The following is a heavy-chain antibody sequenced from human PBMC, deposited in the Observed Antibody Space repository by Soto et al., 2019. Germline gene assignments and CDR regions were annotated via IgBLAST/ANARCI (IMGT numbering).Heavy chain of an antibody. J-gene: IGHJ4*02. CDR1: GGSFSGYY. Sequence: QVQLQQWGAGLLKPSETLSLTCAVYGGSFSGYYWSWIRQPPGKGLEWIGEINHSGSTNYNPSLQGRVTISRKTSQDPFSPKPSSVTGAETAVELRAEGSGNSQGIDYWGQGNPVPVSS. CDR3: AEGSGNSQGIDY. CDR2: INHSGST. D-gene: IGHD1-26*01. V-gene: IGHV4-34*01.